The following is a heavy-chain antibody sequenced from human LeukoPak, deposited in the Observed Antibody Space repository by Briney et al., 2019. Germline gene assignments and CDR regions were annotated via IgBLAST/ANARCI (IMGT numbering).Heavy chain of an antibody. CDR3: ATGGGSYYRNNWFDP. J-gene: IGHJ5*02. CDR1: GGSISSSSYY. Sequence: TSETLSLTCTVSGGSISSSSYYWGWIRQPPGKGLEWIGSIYYSGSTYYNPSLKSRVTISVDTSKNQFSLKLSSVPAADTAVYYCATGGGSYYRNNWFDPWGQGTLVTVSS. CDR2: IYYSGST. V-gene: IGHV4-39*01. D-gene: IGHD1-26*01.